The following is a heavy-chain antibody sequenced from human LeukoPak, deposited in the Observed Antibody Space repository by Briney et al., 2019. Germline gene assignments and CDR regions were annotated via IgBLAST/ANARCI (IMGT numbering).Heavy chain of an antibody. J-gene: IGHJ4*02. D-gene: IGHD3-3*01. Sequence: GGSLRLSCAASGFTFTSYGMHWVRQAPGKGLEWVAVIWYDGSNKYYADSVKGRFTISRDTSKNTLYLQMNSLRAEDTAVYYCARDDDFWSGYSFDYWGQGTLVTVSS. CDR3: ARDDDFWSGYSFDY. V-gene: IGHV3-30*19. CDR1: GFTFTSYG. CDR2: IWYDGSNK.